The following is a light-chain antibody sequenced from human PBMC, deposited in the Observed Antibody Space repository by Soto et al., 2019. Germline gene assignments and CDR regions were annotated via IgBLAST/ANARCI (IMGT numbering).Light chain of an antibody. CDR1: GSNVGASYD. J-gene: IGLJ2*01. CDR2: KNN. Sequence: QSVLTQPPSVSGAPGQTITMSCTGSGSNVGASYDVHWYQVLPGAGPRLLIYKNNNRPSGVPDRFSGSKSGTSASLAITGLRAEDEADYYCSSYTSISTLVFGGGTKLTVL. CDR3: SSYTSISTLV. V-gene: IGLV1-40*01.